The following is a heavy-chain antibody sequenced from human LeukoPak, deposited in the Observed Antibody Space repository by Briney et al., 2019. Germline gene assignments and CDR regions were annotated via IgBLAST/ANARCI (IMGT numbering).Heavy chain of an antibody. CDR3: ARGLASGYPPIPFDY. J-gene: IGHJ4*02. CDR2: IIDTGST. V-gene: IGHV4-34*12. Sequence: SETLSLTCTVSNGPINTYQWTWIRQPPGKGREWIGEIIDTGSTKYNSSLKSRVTISVDTSKNEFSLNLTSVTAADTAIYYCARGLASGYPPIPFDYWGQGTLVTVSS. D-gene: IGHD3-3*01. CDR1: NGPINTYQ.